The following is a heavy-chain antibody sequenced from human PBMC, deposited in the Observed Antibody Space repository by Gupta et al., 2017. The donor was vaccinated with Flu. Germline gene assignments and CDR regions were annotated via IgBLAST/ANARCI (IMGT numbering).Heavy chain of an antibody. D-gene: IGHD1-26*01. Sequence: QVQLQESGPGLVKPSETLSLTCTVSSGSISSYYWSWIRQSPGKGLEWIGYIYYSGRTNYNPSLKSRVTISVDTSKNQFSLKLSSVTTADTGVYYCTKGREDDWYFDLWGRGTLVTVSS. CDR2: IYYSGRT. CDR3: TKGREDDWYFDL. CDR1: SGSISSYY. J-gene: IGHJ2*01. V-gene: IGHV4-59*01.